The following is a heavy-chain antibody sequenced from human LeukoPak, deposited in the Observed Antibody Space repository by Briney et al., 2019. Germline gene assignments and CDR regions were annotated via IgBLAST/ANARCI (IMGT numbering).Heavy chain of an antibody. CDR3: ARDREGASFGFDY. J-gene: IGHJ4*02. V-gene: IGHV4-30-4*08. D-gene: IGHD1-26*01. Sequence: PSETLSLTCAVSGYSISSGYHWSWIRQPPGKGLEWIGYIYYSGSTYYNPSLKSRVTISVDTSKNQFSLKLSSVTAADTAVYYCARDREGASFGFDYWGQGTLVTVSS. CDR1: GYSISSGYH. CDR2: IYYSGST.